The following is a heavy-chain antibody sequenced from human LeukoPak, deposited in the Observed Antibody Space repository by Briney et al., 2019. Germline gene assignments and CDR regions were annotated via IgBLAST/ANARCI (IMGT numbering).Heavy chain of an antibody. J-gene: IGHJ4*02. CDR3: AKAPVTSCRGAFCYPFDY. D-gene: IGHD2-15*01. Sequence: GGSLRLSCAASGFTFSNAWMSWVRQAPGKGLEWVSAMSSSDDGRYYAASVRGRFTISRDTSRSTLYLQMNSLRAEDAAVYYCAKAPVTSCRGAFCYPFDYWGQGTLATVSS. CDR1: GFTFSNAW. V-gene: IGHV3-23*01. CDR2: MSSSDDGR.